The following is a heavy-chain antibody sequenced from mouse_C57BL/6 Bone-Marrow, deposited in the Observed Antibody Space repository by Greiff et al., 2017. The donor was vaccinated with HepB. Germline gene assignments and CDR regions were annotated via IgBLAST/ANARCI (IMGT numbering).Heavy chain of an antibody. CDR2: INPSSGYT. J-gene: IGHJ4*01. CDR3: ARCEFPSRSYAMDY. V-gene: IGHV1-7*01. CDR1: GYTFTSYW. Sequence: QVQLQQSGAELAKPGASVKLSCKASGYTFTSYWMHWVKQRPGQGLEWIGYINPSSGYTKYNQKFKGKATLTVDKSSSTAYMLLSSLTSEDSAVYFCARCEFPSRSYAMDYWGQGTAVTVS.